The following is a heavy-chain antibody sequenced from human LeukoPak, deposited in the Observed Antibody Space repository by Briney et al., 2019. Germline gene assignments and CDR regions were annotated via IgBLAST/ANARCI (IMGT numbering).Heavy chain of an antibody. CDR3: AREGIDSSGYYRPYYFDY. CDR2: ISSSSSTI. D-gene: IGHD3-22*01. CDR1: GFTFSSYS. V-gene: IGHV3-48*01. Sequence: GGSLRLSCAASGFTFSSYSMNWVPQAPGKGLEWVSYISSSSSTIYYADSVKGRFTISRDNAKNSLYLQMNSLRAEDTAVYYCAREGIDSSGYYRPYYFDYWGQGILVTVSS. J-gene: IGHJ4*02.